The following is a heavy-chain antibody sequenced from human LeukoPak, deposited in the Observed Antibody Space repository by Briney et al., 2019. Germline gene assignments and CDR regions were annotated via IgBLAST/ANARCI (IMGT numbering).Heavy chain of an antibody. CDR2: ISNTATST. CDR3: AKDPVDSYYYYYMDV. J-gene: IGHJ6*03. Sequence: QPGGSLRLSCAASGFTFSAYGMTWVRQAPGKGLEWVSAISNTATSTYYADSVKGRFTISRDNSKNTLYLQMNSLRAEDTAVYYCAKDPVDSYYYYYMDVWGKGTTVTVSS. D-gene: IGHD2-2*01. V-gene: IGHV3-23*01. CDR1: GFTFSAYG.